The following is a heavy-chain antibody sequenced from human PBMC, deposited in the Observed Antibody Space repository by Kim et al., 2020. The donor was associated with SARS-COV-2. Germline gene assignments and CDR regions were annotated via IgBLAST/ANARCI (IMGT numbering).Heavy chain of an antibody. CDR3: AKDPPHYYGSGLNWFDP. Sequence: GGSLRLSCAASGFTFSSYAMSWVRQAPGKGLEWVSAISGSGGSTYYADSVKGRFTISRDNSKNTLYLQMNSLRAEDTAVYYCAKDPPHYYGSGLNWFDPWGQGTLVTVSS. V-gene: IGHV3-23*01. D-gene: IGHD3-10*01. J-gene: IGHJ5*02. CDR1: GFTFSSYA. CDR2: ISGSGGST.